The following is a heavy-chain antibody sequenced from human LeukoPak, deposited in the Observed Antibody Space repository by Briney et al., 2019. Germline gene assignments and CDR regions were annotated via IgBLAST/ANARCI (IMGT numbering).Heavy chain of an antibody. D-gene: IGHD6-13*01. CDR3: ARVPTTAAVGDY. CDR2: INPSGGST. J-gene: IGHJ4*02. CDR1: GYTFTSYY. V-gene: IGHV1-46*01. Sequence: GASVKVSCKASGYTFTSYYMHWVRQAPRQGLEWMGIINPSGGSTSYAQKFQGRVTMTRDTSTSTVYMELSSLRSEDTAVYYCARVPTTAAVGDYWGQGTLVTVSS.